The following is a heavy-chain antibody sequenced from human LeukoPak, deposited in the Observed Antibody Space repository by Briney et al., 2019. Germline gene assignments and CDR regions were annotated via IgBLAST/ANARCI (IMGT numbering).Heavy chain of an antibody. D-gene: IGHD5-24*01. CDR1: GFTFSSYA. V-gene: IGHV3-23*01. CDR2: ISGSGGST. Sequence: PGGSLRLSCAASGFTFSSYAMSWVRQAPGKGLEWVSAISGSGGSTYYADSVKGRFTISRENSKNTLYLQMNSLRAEDTAVYYCVRGGRDGYNSLDYWGQGTLVTVSS. CDR3: VRGGRDGYNSLDY. J-gene: IGHJ4*02.